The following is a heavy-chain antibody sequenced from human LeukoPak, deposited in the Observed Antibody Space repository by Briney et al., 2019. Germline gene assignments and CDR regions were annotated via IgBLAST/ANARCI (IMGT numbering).Heavy chain of an antibody. J-gene: IGHJ4*02. D-gene: IGHD6-19*01. CDR1: GFNFDEYT. V-gene: IGHV3-20*04. CDR2: IDWNSDSK. Sequence: GGSLRLSCAASGFNFDEYTMHWVRQVPGKGLEWVSVIDWNSDSKYYLESVKGRFTISRDNAKNSLYLQMNSLRAEDTAVYYCARLEIAVGPPDYWGQGTLVTVSS. CDR3: ARLEIAVGPPDY.